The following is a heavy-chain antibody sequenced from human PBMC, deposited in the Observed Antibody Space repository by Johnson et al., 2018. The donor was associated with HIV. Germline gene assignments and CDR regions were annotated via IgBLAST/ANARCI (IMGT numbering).Heavy chain of an antibody. CDR2: IYSKTDGGTT. D-gene: IGHD1-7*01. CDR1: GFTFINAW. J-gene: IGHJ3*01. V-gene: IGHV3-15*01. CDR3: TTDQVGRNYGGKYHV. Sequence: EVQLVESGGGLVKPGGSLRLSCAASGFTFINAWMSWVRQTPGKGLEWVGRIYSKTDGGTTDYAAPVKGRFTISRDDSKNTLYLQMSSLKTEDTAVYYCTTDQVGRNYGGKYHVWGQGTMVTVSS.